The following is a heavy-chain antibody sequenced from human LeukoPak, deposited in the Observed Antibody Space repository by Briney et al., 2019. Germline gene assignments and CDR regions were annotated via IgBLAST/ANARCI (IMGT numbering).Heavy chain of an antibody. D-gene: IGHD2-15*01. CDR1: GGSISSSSYY. J-gene: IGHJ3*02. Sequence: SETLSLTCTVSGGSISSSSYYWGWIRQPPGKGLEWIGSIYYSGSTYYNPSPKSRVTISVDTSKNQFSLKLSSVTAADTAVYYCARSSPGYCSGGSCADAFDIWGQGTMVTVSS. V-gene: IGHV4-39*07. CDR2: IYYSGST. CDR3: ARSSPGYCSGGSCADAFDI.